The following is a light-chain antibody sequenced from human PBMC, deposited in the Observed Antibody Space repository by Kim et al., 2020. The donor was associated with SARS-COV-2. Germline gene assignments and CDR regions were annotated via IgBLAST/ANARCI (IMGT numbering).Light chain of an antibody. J-gene: IGLJ2*01. V-gene: IGLV6-57*03. Sequence: GKKVTIARTRSSGSIASNYVQWYQQRPGSAPTTMIYEDNQRPSGVPDRFSGSIDSSSNSASLTISGLKTEDEADYYCQSYDSSNQVFGGGTQLTVL. CDR1: SGSIASNY. CDR3: QSYDSSNQV. CDR2: EDN.